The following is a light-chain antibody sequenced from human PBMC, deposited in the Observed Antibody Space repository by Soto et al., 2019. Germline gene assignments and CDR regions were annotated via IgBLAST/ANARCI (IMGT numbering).Light chain of an antibody. Sequence: DIQMSKSPATLSASIRDRVTITCRASQTISNWLAWYQQKPGKAPKLLIYDASTLESGVPSRFSGSGSGTEFTLTISTLQADDFATYYCQQYNTYTWPFGQGTKVAIK. CDR3: QQYNTYTWP. CDR2: DAS. V-gene: IGKV1-5*01. J-gene: IGKJ1*01. CDR1: QTISNW.